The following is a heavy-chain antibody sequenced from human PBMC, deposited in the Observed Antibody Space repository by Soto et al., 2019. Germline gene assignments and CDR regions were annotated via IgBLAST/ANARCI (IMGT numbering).Heavy chain of an antibody. Sequence: GASVKVSCKASGYTFTSYGISWVRQAPGQGLEWMGWISAYNGNTNYAQKLQGRVTMTTDTSTSTAYMELRSLRSDDTAVYYCARERSVTGTTTYFDYWGQGTLVTVSS. J-gene: IGHJ4*02. CDR2: ISAYNGNT. V-gene: IGHV1-18*01. D-gene: IGHD1-7*01. CDR3: ARERSVTGTTTYFDY. CDR1: GYTFTSYG.